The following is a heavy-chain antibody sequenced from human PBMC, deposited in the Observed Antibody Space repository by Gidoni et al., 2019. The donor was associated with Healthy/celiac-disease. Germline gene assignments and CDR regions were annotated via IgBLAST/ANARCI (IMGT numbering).Heavy chain of an antibody. V-gene: IGHV4-61*02. CDR1: GGSISSGSYY. D-gene: IGHD6-13*01. J-gene: IGHJ3*02. Sequence: QVQLQESGPGLVKPSQTLSLTCTASGGSISSGSYYWSWIRQPAGKGLEWIGRIYTSGSTNYNPSLKSRVTISVDTSKNQFSLKLSSVTAADTAVYYCARGWYGAFDIWGQGTMVTVSS. CDR2: IYTSGST. CDR3: ARGWYGAFDI.